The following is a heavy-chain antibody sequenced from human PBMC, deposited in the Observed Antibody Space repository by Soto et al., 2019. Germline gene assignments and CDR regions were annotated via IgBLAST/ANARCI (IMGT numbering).Heavy chain of an antibody. D-gene: IGHD6-13*01. J-gene: IGHJ4*02. CDR3: TKGSVSSRPYYFDY. V-gene: IGHV3-23*01. CDR2: ISGSGGDS. CDR1: GFRFNSYV. Sequence: EVQLLESGGGLVQPGGSLRVSCAASGFRFNSYVMSWVRQAPGKGLEWISAISGSGGDSYHADSVKGRFAISRDNTKNTLYLQMNGLSAEDTAISYCTKGSVSSRPYYFDYWGRGTPVTVSS.